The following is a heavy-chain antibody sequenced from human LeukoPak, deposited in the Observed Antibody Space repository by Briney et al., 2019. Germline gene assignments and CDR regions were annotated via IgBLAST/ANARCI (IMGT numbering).Heavy chain of an antibody. CDR1: GYTFTTYD. CDR2: ISTNSGNT. CDR3: ARRSGSGRHPFHI. V-gene: IGHV1-8*03. J-gene: IGHJ3*02. D-gene: IGHD3-10*01. Sequence: EASVKVSCKASGYTFTTYDINWVRQAPGQGLEWMGYISTNSGNTGYSRKLQGRVAITRTTSITTAYMELRSLRYEYTAVYYCARRSGSGRHPFHIWGQGTLVTVSS.